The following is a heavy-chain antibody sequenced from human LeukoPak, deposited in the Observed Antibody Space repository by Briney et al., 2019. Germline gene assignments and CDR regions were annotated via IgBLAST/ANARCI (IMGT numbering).Heavy chain of an antibody. CDR2: INPNGGST. V-gene: IGHV1-2*02. CDR3: ARGGWSLGYCSSSSCLDWFDP. J-gene: IGHJ5*02. Sequence: ASVKVSCKASRYTFTDYYMHWVRQAPGQGLEWMGWINPNGGSTNYAQKFQGRVTMTRDTSISTAYMELSRLRSDDTAVYYCARGGWSLGYCSSSSCLDWFDPWGPGTLVTVSS. D-gene: IGHD2-2*01. CDR1: RYTFTDYY.